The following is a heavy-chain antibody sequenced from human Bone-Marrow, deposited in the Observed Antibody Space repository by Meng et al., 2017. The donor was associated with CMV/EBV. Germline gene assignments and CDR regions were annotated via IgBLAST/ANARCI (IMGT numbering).Heavy chain of an antibody. J-gene: IGHJ4*02. Sequence: CKTSGYTFTSQAFSWVRQAPGQGLQWMGWISASNGNTHYSDKFKGRVTMSIDTSTSTAYMELRSLQSDDTAVYYCARLAAGANFLDSWGQGTLVTVSS. CDR2: ISASNGNT. CDR1: GYTFTSQA. V-gene: IGHV1-18*01. D-gene: IGHD7-27*01. CDR3: ARLAAGANFLDS.